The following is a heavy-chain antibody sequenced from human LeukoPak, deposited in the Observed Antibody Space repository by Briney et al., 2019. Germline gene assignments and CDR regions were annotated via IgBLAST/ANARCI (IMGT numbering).Heavy chain of an antibody. Sequence: EASVKVSCEVSGYTLTELSMHWVRQAPGKGLEWMGGFDPEDGETIYAQKFQGRVTMTEDTSTDTAYMELSSLRSEDTAVYYCLGLLPDFDYWGQGTLVTVSS. V-gene: IGHV1-24*01. J-gene: IGHJ4*02. D-gene: IGHD3-22*01. CDR2: FDPEDGET. CDR3: LGLLPDFDY. CDR1: GYTLTELS.